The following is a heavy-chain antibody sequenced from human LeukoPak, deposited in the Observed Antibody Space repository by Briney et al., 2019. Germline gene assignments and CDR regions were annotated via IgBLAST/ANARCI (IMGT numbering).Heavy chain of an antibody. V-gene: IGHV3-7*01. Sequence: GGSLRLSCAASGFTFSSYWMSWVRQAPGKGLEWVANIKQDGSEKYYVDSVKGRFTISRDNAKNSLYLQMNSLRAEDTAVYYCARFSLNYVDYYYYMDVWGKGTTVTVSS. J-gene: IGHJ6*03. CDR3: ARFSLNYVDYYYYMDV. CDR1: GFTFSSYW. D-gene: IGHD4-11*01. CDR2: IKQDGSEK.